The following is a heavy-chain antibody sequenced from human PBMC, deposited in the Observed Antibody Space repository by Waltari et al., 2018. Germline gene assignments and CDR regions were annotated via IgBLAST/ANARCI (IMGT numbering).Heavy chain of an antibody. Sequence: QVQLQQWGAGLLKPSETLSLTCAVYGGSFRGYYWSWIRQPPGKGLEWSGEINHSGSTNYNPSLKSRVTISVDTSKNQFSLKLSSVTAADTAVYYCARGQYYDFWSGYYYYYYGMDVWGQGTTVTVSS. D-gene: IGHD3-3*01. V-gene: IGHV4-34*01. CDR2: INHSGST. CDR3: ARGQYYDFWSGYYYYYYGMDV. CDR1: GGSFRGYY. J-gene: IGHJ6*02.